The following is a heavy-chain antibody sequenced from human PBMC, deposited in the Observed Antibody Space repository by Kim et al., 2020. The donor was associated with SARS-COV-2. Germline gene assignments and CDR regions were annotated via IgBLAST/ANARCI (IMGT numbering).Heavy chain of an antibody. CDR2: T. Sequence: TNYNPSLKSGVTISIDASKSQFSLKQSSVTAADTAVCYCATRPELLRADYWGQGTLVTVSS. J-gene: IGHJ4*02. D-gene: IGHD1-26*01. V-gene: IGHV4-34*01. CDR3: ATRPELLRADY.